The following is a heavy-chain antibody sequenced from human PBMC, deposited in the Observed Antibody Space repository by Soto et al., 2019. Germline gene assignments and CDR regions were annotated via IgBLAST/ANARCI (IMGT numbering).Heavy chain of an antibody. J-gene: IGHJ4*02. CDR3: ARRYGPPSSSTGFDY. D-gene: IGHD3-10*01. Sequence: QVQLLQSGPEVKKPGASVMVSCKASGFTFGIYSITWVRQAPGQGLKLRGGINTDSGKTDNAQKVQGRVTSTTATSTSTAYMDMRSLRSDDTAVYYYARRYGPPSSSTGFDYWGQGTLVSVSS. CDR2: INTDSGKT. CDR1: GFTFGIYS. V-gene: IGHV1-18*01.